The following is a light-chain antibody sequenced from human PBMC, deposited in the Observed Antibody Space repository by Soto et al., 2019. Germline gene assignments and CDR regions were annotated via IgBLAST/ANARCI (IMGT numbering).Light chain of an antibody. J-gene: IGLJ3*02. CDR2: EVT. CDR3: SSYTTITTVM. V-gene: IGLV2-14*01. CDR1: SNDVGNFNY. Sequence: QSVLTQPASVSGSPGQSITISCTGTSNDVGNFNYVSWYLQHPGKAPKLAIYEVTNRPSGVSNRFSGSKSGNTASLTSSGLQDEDEADYYCSSYTTITTVMFGGGTKLTVL.